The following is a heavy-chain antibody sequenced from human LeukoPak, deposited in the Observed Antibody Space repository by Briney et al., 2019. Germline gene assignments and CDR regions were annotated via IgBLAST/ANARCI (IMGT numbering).Heavy chain of an antibody. Sequence: GGSLRLSCAASGFTFSSYAMSWVRQAPGKGLEWVSAISGSGGSTYYADSVKGRFTISRDNSKNTLYLQMNSLRAEDTAVYYCAKVGGGWPHSGYYFDYWGQGTLVTVSS. CDR2: ISGSGGST. CDR1: GFTFSSYA. CDR3: AKVGGGWPHSGYYFDY. J-gene: IGHJ4*02. V-gene: IGHV3-23*01. D-gene: IGHD3-10*01.